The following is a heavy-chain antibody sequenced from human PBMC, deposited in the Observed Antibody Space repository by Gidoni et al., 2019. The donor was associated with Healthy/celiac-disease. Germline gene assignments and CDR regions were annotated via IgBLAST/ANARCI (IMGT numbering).Heavy chain of an antibody. V-gene: IGHV5-51*01. J-gene: IGHJ4*02. D-gene: IGHD5-12*01. CDR1: GYSFTSYW. CDR2: IYPGDSDT. Sequence: EVKPMQCGAEAKKPGESVKRSWKGSGYSFTSYWIGWVRQMPGKGLEWMGIIYPGDSDTRYSPSFQGQVTISADKSLSTAYLQWSSLKASDTAMYYCARRGKDGSINCFDYWGQGTLVTVSS. CDR3: ARRGKDGSINCFDY.